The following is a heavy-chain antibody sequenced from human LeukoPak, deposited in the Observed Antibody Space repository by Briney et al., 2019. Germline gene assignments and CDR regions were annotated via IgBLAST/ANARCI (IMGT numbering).Heavy chain of an antibody. CDR3: ARYHCGSTYCPGVDF. J-gene: IGHJ4*02. CDR1: AGSINSGGYF. CDR2: IWNSGNS. D-gene: IGHD2-2*01. V-gene: IGHV4-31*03. Sequence: RSSETLFLTCTVSAGSINSGGYFWPWVRPHPREGPEWIGYIWNSGNSYYNPSLSSRVIISADSSKSTFSLKLSSVTAADTAVYYCARYHCGSTYCPGVDFYGQGTLVTVSS.